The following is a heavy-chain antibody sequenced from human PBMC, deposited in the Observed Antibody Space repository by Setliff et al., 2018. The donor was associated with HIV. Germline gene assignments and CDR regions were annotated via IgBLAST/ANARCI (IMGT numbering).Heavy chain of an antibody. J-gene: IGHJ5*01. CDR1: GGSISSADYY. Sequence: TLSLTCTVSGGSISSADYYWSWIRQPPGKGLEWIGSIYYDGRTFYKPSLKSRLTISVDTSKNQFSLSLNSVTAADTAVYFCARGGAVSADFDSWGQGTRVTVSS. V-gene: IGHV4-39*07. D-gene: IGHD3-16*01. CDR3: ARGGAVSADFDS. CDR2: IYYDGRT.